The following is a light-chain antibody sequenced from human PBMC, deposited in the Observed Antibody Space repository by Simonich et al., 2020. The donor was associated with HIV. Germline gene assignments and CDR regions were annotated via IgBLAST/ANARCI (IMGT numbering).Light chain of an antibody. CDR2: WAS. Sequence: DIVMTQSPDSLAVSLGERATINCKSSQSVLYNSNNKNYLAWYQQKQGQPPKLLIYWASTRESGVPDRFSGSGSGTDFTLTITSLQAEDVAVYYCHQYYGSPLTFGQGTKVEVK. CDR3: HQYYGSPLT. V-gene: IGKV4-1*01. CDR1: QSVLYNSNNKNY. J-gene: IGKJ1*01.